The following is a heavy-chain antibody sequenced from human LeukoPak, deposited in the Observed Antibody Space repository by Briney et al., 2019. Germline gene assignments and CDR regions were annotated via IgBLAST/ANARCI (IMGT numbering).Heavy chain of an antibody. J-gene: IGHJ3*02. V-gene: IGHV1-69*05. Sequence: GASVKVSCKASGGTFSSYAISWVRQAPGQGLEWMGGIIPIFGTANYAQKFQGRVTITTDESTSTAYMELSSLRSEDTAAYYCARGRVPAAIRGAFDIWGQGTMVTVSS. D-gene: IGHD2-2*02. CDR3: ARGRVPAAIRGAFDI. CDR2: IIPIFGTA. CDR1: GGTFSSYA.